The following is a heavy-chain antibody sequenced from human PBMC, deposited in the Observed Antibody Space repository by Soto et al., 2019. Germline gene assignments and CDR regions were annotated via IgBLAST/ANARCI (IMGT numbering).Heavy chain of an antibody. CDR1: GFTFSAYG. CDR2: IYYDGNNK. J-gene: IGHJ4*02. D-gene: IGHD4-17*01. V-gene: IGHV3-33*01. CDR3: ARVGGTVTSDY. Sequence: QVQLVESGGGVVQPGRSLSLSCAASGFTFSAYGMPWVRQAPGKGLEWLAMIYYDGNNKYYADSVEGRFTISRDNSKNTLYLQMSSLRAEDTAVYYCARVGGTVTSDYWGQGTLVTVSS.